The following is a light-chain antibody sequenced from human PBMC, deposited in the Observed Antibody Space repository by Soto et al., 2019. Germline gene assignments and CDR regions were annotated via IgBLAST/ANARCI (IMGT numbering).Light chain of an antibody. CDR2: GAA. J-gene: IGKJ5*01. V-gene: IGKV3-15*01. Sequence: EIVMTQSPATLSVSPGERVTLSCRASQSVRSNLACYHQQPGQAPRLLIYGAATRATGLPARFSSSGSGTAFTPTISSLQSEDFAVYYCQQYNTWPPITFGQGTHLEIK. CDR1: QSVRSN. CDR3: QQYNTWPPIT.